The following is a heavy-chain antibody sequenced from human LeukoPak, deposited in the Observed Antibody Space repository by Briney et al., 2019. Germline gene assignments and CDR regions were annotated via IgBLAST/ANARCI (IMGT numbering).Heavy chain of an antibody. CDR1: GFTFSSYW. Sequence: GGSLRLSCAASGFTFSSYWMSWVRQAPGKGLEWVANIKQDGSEKYYVDSVKGRFTISRDNAKNSLYLQMTSLRAEDTAVYYCARVFCSSTSCFYYFDYWGQGTLVTVSS. J-gene: IGHJ4*02. CDR2: IKQDGSEK. D-gene: IGHD2-2*01. CDR3: ARVFCSSTSCFYYFDY. V-gene: IGHV3-7*01.